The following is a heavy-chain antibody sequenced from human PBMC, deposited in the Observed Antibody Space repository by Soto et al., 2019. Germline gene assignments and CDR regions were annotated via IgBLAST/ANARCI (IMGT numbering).Heavy chain of an antibody. V-gene: IGHV4-59*01. D-gene: IGHD6-25*01. CDR3: AGGGVAARKGRWFDP. J-gene: IGHJ5*02. Sequence: QVQLPQSGPGLVKPSETLSLTCPVSGGSISSYYWGWIRQPPRKGLQLIGYIPYSGSTNYNPSLRSRVTISVATPKNKFSLKVISMIAADPAIYYCAGGGVAARKGRWFDPWGQGTLVTVSS. CDR2: IPYSGST. CDR1: GGSISSYY.